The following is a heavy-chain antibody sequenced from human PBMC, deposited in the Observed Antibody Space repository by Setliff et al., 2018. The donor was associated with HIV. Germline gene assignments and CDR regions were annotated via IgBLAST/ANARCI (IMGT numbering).Heavy chain of an antibody. CDR2: IDEHGTIT. CDR3: ASGYSSSSPRRDY. Sequence: GGSLRLSCVASGFTYNNYWMHWVRQAPGKGLVWVSRIDEHGTITNYADSVKGRFTISRDNSKNTVYLQMNSLRAEDTAVYYCASGYSSSSPRRDYWGQGTLVTVSS. V-gene: IGHV3-74*01. D-gene: IGHD6-6*01. J-gene: IGHJ4*02. CDR1: GFTYNNYW.